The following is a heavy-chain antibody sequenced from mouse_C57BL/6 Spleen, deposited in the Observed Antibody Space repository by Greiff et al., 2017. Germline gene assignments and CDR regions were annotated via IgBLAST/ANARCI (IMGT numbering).Heavy chain of an antibody. CDR2: IRSKSNNYAT. Sequence: EVQLVESGGGLVQPKGSLKLSCAASGFSFNTYAMNWVRQAPGKGLEWVARIRSKSNNYATYYADSVKDRFTISRDDSESMLYLQMNNLKTEDTAMYYCGRGVDGYSWAFDVWGTGTTVTVSS. J-gene: IGHJ1*03. CDR3: GRGVDGYSWAFDV. CDR1: GFSFNTYA. V-gene: IGHV10-1*01. D-gene: IGHD2-3*01.